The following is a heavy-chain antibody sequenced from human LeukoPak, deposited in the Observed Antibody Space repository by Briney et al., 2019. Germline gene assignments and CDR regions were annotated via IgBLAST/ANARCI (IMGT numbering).Heavy chain of an antibody. Sequence: GASVKVSCKASGYTFTSYGISWVRQAPGQGLEWMGWISAYNGNTNYAQKLQGRVTMTTDTSTSTAYMEPRSLRSDDTAVYYCARVVVSIMITFGGVIPTGYFDYWGQGTLVTVSS. V-gene: IGHV1-18*01. CDR2: ISAYNGNT. CDR1: GYTFTSYG. D-gene: IGHD3-16*02. J-gene: IGHJ4*02. CDR3: ARVVVSIMITFGGVIPTGYFDY.